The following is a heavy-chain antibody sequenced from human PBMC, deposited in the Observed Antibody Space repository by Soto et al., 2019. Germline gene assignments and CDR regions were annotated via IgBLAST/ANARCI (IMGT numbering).Heavy chain of an antibody. J-gene: IGHJ4*02. D-gene: IGHD6-13*01. CDR3: ARQSGWEQQLVVFDY. CDR2: IYPGDSDT. Sequence: EVQLVQSGAEVKKPGESLKISCKGSGYSFTSYWIGWVRQMPGKGLEWMGIIYPGDSDTSYSPSFQGQVTISADKSISTAYLQWSSLKASDTAMYYCARQSGWEQQLVVFDYWGQGTLVTVSS. CDR1: GYSFTSYW. V-gene: IGHV5-51*01.